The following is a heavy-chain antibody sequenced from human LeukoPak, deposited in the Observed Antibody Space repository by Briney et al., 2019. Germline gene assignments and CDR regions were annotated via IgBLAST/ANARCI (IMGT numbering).Heavy chain of an antibody. J-gene: IGHJ4*02. Sequence: GGSLRLSCAASGFTLSPYSMNWVRQAPGQGLEWVSSISHISSNIYYADSVKGRFTISRDNAKNSLYLQMHSLRAEDTAVYYCGRQAAPDYWGQGTLVTVSS. V-gene: IGHV3-21*01. CDR1: GFTLSPYS. CDR2: ISHISSNI. CDR3: GRQAAPDY. D-gene: IGHD2-15*01.